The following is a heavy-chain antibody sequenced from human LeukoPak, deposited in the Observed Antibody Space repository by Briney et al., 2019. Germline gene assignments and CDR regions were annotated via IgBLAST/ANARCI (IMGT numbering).Heavy chain of an antibody. J-gene: IGHJ4*02. CDR3: ARDPDCSGGSCYSDYLDY. Sequence: PGGSLRLSCAASGFTFSSYGMHWVRQAPGKGLEWVAVIWYDGSNKYYADSVKGRFTISRDNSKNTLYLQMNSLRAEDTAVYYCARDPDCSGGSCYSDYLDYWGQGTLVTVSS. CDR1: GFTFSSYG. V-gene: IGHV3-33*01. CDR2: IWYDGSNK. D-gene: IGHD2-15*01.